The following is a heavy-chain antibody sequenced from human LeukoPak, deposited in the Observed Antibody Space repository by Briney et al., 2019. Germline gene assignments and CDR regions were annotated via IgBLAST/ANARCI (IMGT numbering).Heavy chain of an antibody. CDR3: AKHERRIAAALSGY. V-gene: IGHV3-66*04. CDR1: GFTFSSYW. J-gene: IGHJ4*02. CDR2: IYSGGNT. D-gene: IGHD6-13*01. Sequence: GGSLRLSCAASGFTFSSYWMSWVRQTPGKGLDWVSVIYSGGNTHYSDSVKGRFTISRDNSKNTLYLQMNSLRAEDTAVYYCAKHERRIAAALSGYWGQGTLVTVSS.